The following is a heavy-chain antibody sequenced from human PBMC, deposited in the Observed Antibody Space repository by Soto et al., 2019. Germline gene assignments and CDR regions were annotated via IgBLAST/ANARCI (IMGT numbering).Heavy chain of an antibody. CDR2: IYYSGST. V-gene: IGHV4-39*01. CDR1: GGSISSSSYY. Sequence: SETLSLTCTVSGGSISSSSYYWGWIRQPPGKGLEWIGSIYYSGSTYYNPSLKSRVTISVDTSKNQFSLKLSSVTAADTAVHYCARLRYYYDSSGYYQFDYWGQGTLVTVSS. D-gene: IGHD3-22*01. J-gene: IGHJ4*02. CDR3: ARLRYYYDSSGYYQFDY.